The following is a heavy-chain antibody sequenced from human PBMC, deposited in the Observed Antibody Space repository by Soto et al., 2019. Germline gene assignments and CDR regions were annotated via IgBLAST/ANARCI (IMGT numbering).Heavy chain of an antibody. V-gene: IGHV4-30-4*08. J-gene: IGHJ4*02. CDR1: GDPITSGGFY. CDR2: IYYSGVT. CDR3: ARLYFYDNSGYYSPAFFYSLDY. D-gene: IGHD3-22*01. Sequence: SETLSLTCTLSGDPITSGGFYWTWIRQHPAKGLEWIGYIYYSGVTYYNPSLKSRVTISVDTSKNQFSLKLSSVTAADTAVYYCARLYFYDNSGYYSPAFFYSLDYWGQGTLVTVSS.